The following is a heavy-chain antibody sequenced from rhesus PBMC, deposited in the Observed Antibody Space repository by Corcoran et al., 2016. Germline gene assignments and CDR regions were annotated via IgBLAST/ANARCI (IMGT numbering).Heavy chain of an antibody. J-gene: IGHJ4*01. CDR2: IYGSSTST. CDR3: ARVWGGSWTCDY. CDR1: GGSISDSYR. V-gene: IGHV4S10*01. D-gene: IGHD6-25*01. Sequence: QVQLQESGPGVVKPSETLSLTCAVSGGSISDSYRWSWIRQPPGKGLEWIGYIYGSSTSTNYNPSLKSRVTTSKDTSKNQFSVKLSSVTAADTAVYYCARVWGGSWTCDYWGQGVLVTVSS.